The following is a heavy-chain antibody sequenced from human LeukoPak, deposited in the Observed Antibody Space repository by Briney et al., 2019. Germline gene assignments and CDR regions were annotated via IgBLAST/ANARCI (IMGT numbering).Heavy chain of an antibody. CDR3: ARGGTFGVDISDY. V-gene: IGHV3-21*01. D-gene: IGHD3-3*01. Sequence: GGSLRLSCAASGFTFSSAWMTWVRQAPGKGLEWVSSISSNGRTTYYADSVRGRFTISRDNAKNSLYLQMNSLRAEDTAVYYCARGGTFGVDISDYWGQGTLVTVSS. J-gene: IGHJ4*02. CDR1: GFTFSSAW. CDR2: ISSNGRTT.